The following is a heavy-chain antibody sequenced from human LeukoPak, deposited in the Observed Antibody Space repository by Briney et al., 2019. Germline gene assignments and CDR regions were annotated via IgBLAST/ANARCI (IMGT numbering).Heavy chain of an antibody. Sequence: PGGSLRLSCAASGFTFSSYSMNWVRQAPGKGLEWVSSISSSSSYIYYADSVKGRFTISRDNAKNSLYLQMNSLRAEDTAVYYCARGAPAAMGYYFDYWGQGTLVTVSS. V-gene: IGHV3-21*01. CDR3: ARGAPAAMGYYFDY. D-gene: IGHD2-2*01. CDR2: ISSSSSYI. CDR1: GFTFSSYS. J-gene: IGHJ4*02.